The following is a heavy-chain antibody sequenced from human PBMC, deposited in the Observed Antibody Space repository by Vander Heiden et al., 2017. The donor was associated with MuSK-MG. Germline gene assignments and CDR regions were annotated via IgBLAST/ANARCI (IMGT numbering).Heavy chain of an antibody. J-gene: IGHJ4*02. CDR3: AKGRGYGDNFDY. Sequence: EVQLVESGGGLVQPGGSLSLSSAASGFTFSSYAMSWVRQAPGKGLEWVSAISGSGGSTYYADSVKGRFTISRDNSKNTLYLQMNSLRAEDTAVYYCAKGRGYGDNFDYWGQGTLVTVSS. V-gene: IGHV3-23*04. CDR2: ISGSGGST. CDR1: GFTFSSYA. D-gene: IGHD4-17*01.